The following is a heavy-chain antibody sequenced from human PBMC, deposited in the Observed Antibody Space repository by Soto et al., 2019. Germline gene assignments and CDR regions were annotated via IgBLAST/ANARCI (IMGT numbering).Heavy chain of an antibody. CDR3: ARGRGYGSGDDAFDI. V-gene: IGHV1-69*02. J-gene: IGHJ3*02. D-gene: IGHD3-10*01. CDR1: GGTFSSYT. Sequence: QVQLVQSGAEVKKPGSSVKVSCKASGGTFSSYTISWVRQAPGQGLEWMGRIIPILGIANYAQKFQGRVTITADKSTSTAYRELSSLRSEDTAVYYCARGRGYGSGDDAFDIWGQGTMVTVSS. CDR2: IIPILGIA.